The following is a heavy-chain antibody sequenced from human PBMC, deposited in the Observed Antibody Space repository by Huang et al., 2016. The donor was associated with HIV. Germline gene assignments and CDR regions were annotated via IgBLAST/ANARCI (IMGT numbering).Heavy chain of an antibody. J-gene: IGHJ4*02. Sequence: QVQLVQSGAEVKKPGASVKVSCKASGYSFTTYALHWVRQAPGHRREWMGWINPGNGNTNYSQKFQGRVTITRDTSASTLYMEVSSLTFEDTAVYYCAREFVIFGAPLWPAYWGQGTLISVSS. CDR2: INPGNGNT. D-gene: IGHD2-21*01. V-gene: IGHV1-3*01. CDR3: AREFVIFGAPLWPAY. CDR1: GYSFTTYA.